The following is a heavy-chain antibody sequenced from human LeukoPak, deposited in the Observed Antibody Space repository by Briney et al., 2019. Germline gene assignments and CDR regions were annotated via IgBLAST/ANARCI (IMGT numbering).Heavy chain of an antibody. Sequence: GESLKISCKTSGYSFNSYWIGWVRQMPGKGLEWMGRIDPSDSYTNYSPSFQGHVTISADKSISTAYLQWSSLKASDTAMYYCATRDFGVVSDYWGQGTLVTVSS. CDR2: IDPSDSYT. D-gene: IGHD3-3*01. V-gene: IGHV5-10-1*01. J-gene: IGHJ4*02. CDR3: ATRDFGVVSDY. CDR1: GYSFNSYW.